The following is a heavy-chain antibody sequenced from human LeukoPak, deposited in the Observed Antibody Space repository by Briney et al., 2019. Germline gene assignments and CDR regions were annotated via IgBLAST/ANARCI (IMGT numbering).Heavy chain of an antibody. CDR3: ARGGGVYYDFWSGYYTSEYFQH. CDR2: ISAYNGNT. V-gene: IGHV1-18*04. CDR1: GYTFTGYY. D-gene: IGHD3-3*01. J-gene: IGHJ1*01. Sequence: ASVKVSCKASGYTFTGYYMHWVRQAPGQGLEWMGWISAYNGNTNYAQKLQGRVTMTTDTSTSTAYMELRSLRSDDTAVYYCARGGGVYYDFWSGYYTSEYFQHWGQGTLVTVSS.